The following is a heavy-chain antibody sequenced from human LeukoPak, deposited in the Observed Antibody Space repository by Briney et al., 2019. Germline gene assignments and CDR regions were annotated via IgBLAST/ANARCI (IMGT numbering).Heavy chain of an antibody. D-gene: IGHD2-2*01. CDR2: IYTSGST. J-gene: IGHJ5*02. Sequence: SETLSLTCTVSGGSISSYYWSWIRQPAGKGLEWIGRIYTSGSTNYNPSLKSRVTMSVDTSKNQFSLKLSSVTAADTAVYYCARDGAVGDCSSTSCYSDWFDPWGQGTLVTVSS. CDR3: ARDGAVGDCSSTSCYSDWFDP. V-gene: IGHV4-4*07. CDR1: GGSISSYY.